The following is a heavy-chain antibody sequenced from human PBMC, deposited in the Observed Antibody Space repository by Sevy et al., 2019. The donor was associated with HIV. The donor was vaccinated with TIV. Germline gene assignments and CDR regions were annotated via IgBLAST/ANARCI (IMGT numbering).Heavy chain of an antibody. J-gene: IGHJ4*02. Sequence: ASVKVSCKASGYTFTGYYMHWVRQAPGQGLEWMGWINPNSGGTNYAQTFQGRVTMTRDTSISTAYMELSRLRSDDTAVYYCASSGSSWLFDYWGQGTLVTVSS. V-gene: IGHV1-2*02. D-gene: IGHD6-13*01. CDR3: ASSGSSWLFDY. CDR1: GYTFTGYY. CDR2: INPNSGGT.